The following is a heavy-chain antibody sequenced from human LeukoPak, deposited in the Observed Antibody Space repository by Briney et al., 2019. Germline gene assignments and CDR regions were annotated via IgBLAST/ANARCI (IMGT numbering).Heavy chain of an antibody. CDR2: VYYTGST. J-gene: IGHJ5*02. Sequence: SETLSLTCNISGDFISGYHWSWIRQPPGKGLEWIGYVYYTGSTNYNPSLKSRVTISVDTSKNQFSLKLSSVTAADTAVYYCVRQFRRGYSGYDPQFDPWGQGTLVTVSS. D-gene: IGHD5-12*01. V-gene: IGHV4-59*08. CDR3: VRQFRRGYSGYDPQFDP. CDR1: GDFISGYH.